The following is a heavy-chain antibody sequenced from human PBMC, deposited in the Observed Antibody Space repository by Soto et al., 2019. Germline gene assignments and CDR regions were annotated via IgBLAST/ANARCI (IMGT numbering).Heavy chain of an antibody. Sequence: PSETLSLPRTVSAGSISPGGYLLSWVRQHPGKGLEWIGYIYYSGSTYYNPSLKSRVTISVDTSKNQFSLKLSSVTAADTAVYYCARVYSGYDFWSGYSWFDPWGQGTLVPVSS. CDR3: ARVYSGYDFWSGYSWFDP. CDR1: AGSISPGGYL. CDR2: IYYSGST. J-gene: IGHJ5*02. D-gene: IGHD3-3*01. V-gene: IGHV4-31*03.